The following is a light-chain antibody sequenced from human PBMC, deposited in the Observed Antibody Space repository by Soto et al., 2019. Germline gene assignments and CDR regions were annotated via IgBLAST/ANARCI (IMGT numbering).Light chain of an antibody. CDR2: DAS. CDR3: QQCRNWPLT. J-gene: IGKJ4*01. V-gene: IGKV3-15*01. Sequence: EIVMTQSPATLSVSPGGGATLSCKASQNVYNNLAWYQQRPGQPPRLLIYDASTRATGISARSSGSGYGTEFTLTISSLQSEDFAVYFCQQCRNWPLTFGGGTKV. CDR1: QNVYNN.